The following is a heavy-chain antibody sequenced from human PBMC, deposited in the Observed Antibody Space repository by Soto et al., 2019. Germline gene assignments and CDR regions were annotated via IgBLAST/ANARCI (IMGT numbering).Heavy chain of an antibody. CDR2: INHSGST. CDR3: ARATSFSGWYEDY. D-gene: IGHD6-19*01. CDR1: GGSFRGYY. Sequence: QVQLQQWGAGLLKPSETLSLTCAVYGGSFRGYYWSWIRQPPGKGLEWIGEINHSGSTNYNPSLKSRVTISVDTSKNQFSLKLSSVTAADTAVYYCARATSFSGWYEDYWGQGTLVTVSS. V-gene: IGHV4-34*01. J-gene: IGHJ4*02.